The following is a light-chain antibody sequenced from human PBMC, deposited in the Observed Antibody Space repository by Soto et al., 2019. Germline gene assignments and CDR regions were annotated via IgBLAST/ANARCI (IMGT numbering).Light chain of an antibody. V-gene: IGLV3-1*01. CDR2: QDT. Sequence: SYVLTQPPAVSVSPGQTASITCTGDKLGDKYICWYKQKPGQSPVLVIYQDTKRPSGIPERFSGSNSGKTATMTISGTQAIDEAHYYSQAWASSADTYVFGTGTKGTVL. CDR1: KLGDKY. J-gene: IGLJ1*01. CDR3: QAWASSADTYV.